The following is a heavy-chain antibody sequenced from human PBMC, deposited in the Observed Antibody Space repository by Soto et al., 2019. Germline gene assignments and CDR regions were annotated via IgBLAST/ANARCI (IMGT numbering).Heavy chain of an antibody. CDR3: ARGQEGVVATH. CDR2: VKDGGHT. J-gene: IGHJ4*02. CDR1: GGSLSGYY. V-gene: IGHV4-34*01. D-gene: IGHD5-12*01. Sequence: QVQLQQWGPGLLKPSETLSLNCAVTGGSLSGYYWSWIRQAPGKGLEWIGEVKDGGHTNYSPSPKGRVTISXPTSNPQFSPRRTSVTAADTGVYYCARGQEGVVATHWDQGSLVTVSS.